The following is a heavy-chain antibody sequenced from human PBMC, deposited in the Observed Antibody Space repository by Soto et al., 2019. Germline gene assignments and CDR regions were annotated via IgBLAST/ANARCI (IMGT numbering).Heavy chain of an antibody. Sequence: GESLKISCKGSGDRFTNYWIAWVRQMPGKVLEWMGIIHPGESDTRYSPSFQGQVTISADKSISTAYIQWSSLKASDTGMYYCAKLGDHYDSNAYFLDYWGQGTLVTVSS. J-gene: IGHJ4*02. D-gene: IGHD3-22*01. CDR1: GDRFTNYW. CDR2: IHPGESDT. V-gene: IGHV5-51*01. CDR3: AKLGDHYDSNAYFLDY.